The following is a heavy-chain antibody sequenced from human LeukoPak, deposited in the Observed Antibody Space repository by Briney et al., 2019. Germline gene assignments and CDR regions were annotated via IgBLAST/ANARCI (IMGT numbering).Heavy chain of an antibody. D-gene: IGHD3-9*01. V-gene: IGHV3-30*02. CDR3: AKAHYDILTGPDY. J-gene: IGHJ4*02. CDR1: GFTFSSYG. Sequence: GGSLRLSCAASGFTFSSYGMHWVRQAPGKGLEWVAFIRYDGSNKYYADSVKGRFTISRDNSKNTLYLQMNSLRAEDTAVYYCAKAHYDILTGPDYWGQGTLVTVSS. CDR2: IRYDGSNK.